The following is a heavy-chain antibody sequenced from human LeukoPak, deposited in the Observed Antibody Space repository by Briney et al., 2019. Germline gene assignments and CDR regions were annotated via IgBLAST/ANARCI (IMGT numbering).Heavy chain of an antibody. V-gene: IGHV3-13*01. CDR2: IGIRGDT. CDR1: GFTFIDYD. Sequence: GGSLRLSCAASGFTFIDYDMHWVRQVIGKGLEWDSAIGIRGDTHYSGSVKGRFTISRENAESSLYLQMNSLRAGDTAVYYCARGGIQVSGIDEFDYWGQGTLVTVSS. J-gene: IGHJ4*02. D-gene: IGHD6-19*01. CDR3: ARGGIQVSGIDEFDY.